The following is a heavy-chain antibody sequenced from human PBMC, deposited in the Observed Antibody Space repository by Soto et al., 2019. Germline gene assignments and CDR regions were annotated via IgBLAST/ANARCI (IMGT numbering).Heavy chain of an antibody. CDR1: GYSFSNHW. J-gene: IGHJ4*02. D-gene: IGHD1-26*01. CDR3: ARSGVGAMNPPPGTDY. V-gene: IGHV5-51*01. Sequence: LGESLKIPCKGFGYSFSNHWIGWVRQMNRKGMEWMGRIYPGDSDTRYSPCFQGQITISDDKSISTAYPQWRHLKTAATGMEYDARSGVGAMNPPPGTDYWGQGTLVTVSS. CDR2: IYPGDSDT.